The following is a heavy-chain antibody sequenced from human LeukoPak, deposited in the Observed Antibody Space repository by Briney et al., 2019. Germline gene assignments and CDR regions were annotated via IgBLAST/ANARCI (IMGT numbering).Heavy chain of an antibody. J-gene: IGHJ4*02. D-gene: IGHD3-10*01. Sequence: SETLSLTCTVSGGSISSGDYYWSWIRQPPGKGLEWIGYIYYSGSTYYNSSLKSRVTISVDTSKNQFSLKLSSVTAADTAVYYCASSGYCSSTSCPYYYGSGSYYPTLDYWGQGTLVTVSS. CDR3: ASSGYCSSTSCPYYYGSGSYYPTLDY. CDR2: IYYSGST. V-gene: IGHV4-30-4*08. CDR1: GGSISSGDYY.